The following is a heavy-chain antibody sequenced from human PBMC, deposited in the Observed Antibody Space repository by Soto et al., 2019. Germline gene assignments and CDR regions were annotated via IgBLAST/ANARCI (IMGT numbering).Heavy chain of an antibody. V-gene: IGHV2-5*02. CDR3: AHVTTGGFYFDY. J-gene: IGHJ4*02. CDR2: IYWDDGK. CDR1: GFSLRTSGVG. Sequence: QITLKESGPTLVKPTQTLTLTCTFSGFSLRTSGVGVGWIRQPPGKALEWLALIYWDDGKRYSPSLKSRLTITKDTSKNQVVLRMTNMDPVDTATYYCAHVTTGGFYFDYWGQGTLVTVSS. D-gene: IGHD4-17*01.